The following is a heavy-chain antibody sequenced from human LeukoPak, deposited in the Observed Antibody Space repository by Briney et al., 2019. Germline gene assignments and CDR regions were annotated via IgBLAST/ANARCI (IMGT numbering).Heavy chain of an antibody. CDR1: GFTFSSYG. V-gene: IGHV3-30*18. Sequence: GGSLRLSCAASGFTFSSYGMHWVRQAPGKGLEWVAVISYDGSNKYYADSVKGRFTISRDNSKNTLYLQMNSLRAEDTAVYYCAKRIIDSGWEDDAFDIWGQGTMVTVSA. CDR3: AKRIIDSGWEDDAFDI. CDR2: ISYDGSNK. J-gene: IGHJ3*02. D-gene: IGHD6-19*01.